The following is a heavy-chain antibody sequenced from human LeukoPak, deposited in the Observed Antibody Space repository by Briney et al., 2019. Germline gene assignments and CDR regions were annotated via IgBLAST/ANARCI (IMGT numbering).Heavy chain of an antibody. D-gene: IGHD3-22*01. V-gene: IGHV3-23*01. CDR2: IYENGGTT. Sequence: GGSLRLSCVGSEFTFRSHAMSWVRQAPEKGLEFVSGIYENGGTTYYADSVKSRFSISRDNSKNTLYVQVNSLGTEDTAAFYCAKGSYYDSSGSFYFDYWGQGTLVTVSS. CDR3: AKGSYYDSSGSFYFDY. J-gene: IGHJ4*02. CDR1: EFTFRSHA.